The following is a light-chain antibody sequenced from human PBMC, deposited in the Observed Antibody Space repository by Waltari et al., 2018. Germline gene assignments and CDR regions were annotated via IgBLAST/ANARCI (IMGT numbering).Light chain of an antibody. CDR1: QSISKY. J-gene: IGKJ1*01. V-gene: IGKV3-20*01. Sequence: EIMLTQSPGTLSLSPGERATLSCRASQSISKYLAWYQQKPGQAPRLLSYDAASRATGIPDSFSGSGSGTDFSLTISRLEPEDSAVYYCQKYGTLPATFGQGTKVEIK. CDR3: QKYGTLPAT. CDR2: DAA.